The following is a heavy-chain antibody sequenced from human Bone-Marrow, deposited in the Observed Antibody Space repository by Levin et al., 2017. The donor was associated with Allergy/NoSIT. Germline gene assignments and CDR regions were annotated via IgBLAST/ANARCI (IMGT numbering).Heavy chain of an antibody. J-gene: IGHJ4*02. CDR3: ARCPLAPDFDY. D-gene: IGHD3-16*01. CDR1: GYTFTGYY. Sequence: GESLKISCKASGYTFTGYYMHWVRQAPGQGLEWMGRINPNSGGTNYAQKFQGRVTMTRDTSISTAYMELSRLRSDDTAVYYCARCPLAPDFDYWGQGTLVTVSS. CDR2: INPNSGGT. V-gene: IGHV1-2*06.